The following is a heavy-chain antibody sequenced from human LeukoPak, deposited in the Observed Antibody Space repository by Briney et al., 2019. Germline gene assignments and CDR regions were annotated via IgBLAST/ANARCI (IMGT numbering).Heavy chain of an antibody. J-gene: IGHJ4*02. Sequence: GGSLRLSCAASGFTVSSDYMSWVRQAPGKGLEWVSVIYSGGSTYYADSVKGRFTISRDNSKNTLYLQMNSLRAEDTAVYYCARWIQLWFGYFDYWGQGTLVTVSS. CDR3: ARWIQLWFGYFDY. V-gene: IGHV3-53*01. CDR2: IYSGGST. CDR1: GFTVSSDY. D-gene: IGHD5-18*01.